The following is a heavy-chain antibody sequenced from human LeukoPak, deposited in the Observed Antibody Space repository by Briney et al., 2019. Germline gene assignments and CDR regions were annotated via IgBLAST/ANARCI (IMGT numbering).Heavy chain of an antibody. CDR1: GGSISSSSYY. J-gene: IGHJ4*02. V-gene: IGHV4-39*07. Sequence: PSETLSLTCTVSGGSISSSSYYWGWIRQPPGKGLEWIGSIYYSGSTYYNPSLKSRVTISVDTSKNQFSLQLRSVTAADTAVYYCARGGIHFDSSGYNSRPTDSWGQGTLVTVSS. D-gene: IGHD3-22*01. CDR3: ARGGIHFDSSGYNSRPTDS. CDR2: IYYSGST.